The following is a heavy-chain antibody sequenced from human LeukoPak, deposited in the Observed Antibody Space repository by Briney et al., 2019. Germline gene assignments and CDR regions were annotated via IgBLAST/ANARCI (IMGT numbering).Heavy chain of an antibody. CDR3: ARVYCSGGDCYSVFDY. V-gene: IGHV3-7*04. CDR2: IKQDGTEK. CDR1: GFTFSSYW. Sequence: GGSLRLSCAASGFTFSSYWMSWVRQAPGEGLEWVANIKQDGTEKYYMDSVKGRFSISRDNAKNSLYLQMNALRAEDTAVYHCARVYCSGGDCYSVFDYWGQGTLVTVSS. J-gene: IGHJ4*02. D-gene: IGHD2-15*01.